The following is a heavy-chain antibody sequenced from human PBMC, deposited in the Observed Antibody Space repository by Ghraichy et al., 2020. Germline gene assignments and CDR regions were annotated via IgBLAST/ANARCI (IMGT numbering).Heavy chain of an antibody. CDR3: AKIEI. CDR1: GFTFSSYG. Sequence: GGSLRLSCAASGFTFSSYGMHWVRQAPGKGLEWVAVISYYGSNKYYADSVKGRFTISRDNSKNTLYLQMNGLRAEDTAVYYCAKIEIWGQGTMVTVSS. J-gene: IGHJ3*02. D-gene: IGHD5-24*01. CDR2: ISYYGSNK. V-gene: IGHV3-30*18.